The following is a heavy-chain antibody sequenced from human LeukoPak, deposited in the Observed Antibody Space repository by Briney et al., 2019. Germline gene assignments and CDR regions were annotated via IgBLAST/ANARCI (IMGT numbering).Heavy chain of an antibody. V-gene: IGHV4-4*07. CDR1: GGSISSYY. J-gene: IGHJ3*02. Sequence: SETLSLTCTVSGGSISSYYWSWIRQPDGKGLEWIGRIYTSGSANYNPSLKSRVIMSVDTSKNQFSLKLSSVTAADTAVYYCAKSNGYGSIDIWGQGTMVTVSS. CDR3: AKSNGYGSIDI. CDR2: IYTSGSA. D-gene: IGHD3-22*01.